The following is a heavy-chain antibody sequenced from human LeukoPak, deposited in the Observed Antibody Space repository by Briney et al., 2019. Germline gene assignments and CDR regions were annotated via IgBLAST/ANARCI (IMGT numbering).Heavy chain of an antibody. D-gene: IGHD3-9*01. V-gene: IGHV3-21*01. CDR1: GFTVSSNY. CDR3: ARDGGYDILTAYYRPYYFDS. CDR2: ISSSSSYI. J-gene: IGHJ4*02. Sequence: GGSLRLSCAASGFTVSSNYMSWVRQAPGKGLEWVSSISSSSSYIYYADSVKGRFTISRDNAKNSMYLQMNSLRAEDTAVYYCARDGGYDILTAYYRPYYFDSWGQGTLVTVSS.